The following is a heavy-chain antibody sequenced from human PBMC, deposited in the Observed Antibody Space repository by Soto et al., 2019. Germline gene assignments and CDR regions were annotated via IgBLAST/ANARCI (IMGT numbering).Heavy chain of an antibody. Sequence: EVQLVESGGGFVKPGGSLSLSCAASVSSFTNAWMSWVRQAPGKGLEWVGRIKRKRDGGTTDYAAPVRGRFTISRDDSTNTLYLQMDSLKTEDTAVYYCATSLGTSSHFDYWGQGTLVTVSS. V-gene: IGHV3-15*01. J-gene: IGHJ4*02. CDR1: VSSFTNAW. CDR2: IKRKRDGGTT. D-gene: IGHD2-2*01. CDR3: ATSLGTSSHFDY.